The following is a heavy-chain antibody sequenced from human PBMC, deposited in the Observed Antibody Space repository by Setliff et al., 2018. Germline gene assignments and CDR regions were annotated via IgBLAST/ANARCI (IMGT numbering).Heavy chain of an antibody. CDR1: GYSFTDYW. CDR2: IYPGNADT. J-gene: IGHJ5*02. V-gene: IGHV5-51*01. D-gene: IGHD2-21*01. CDR3: ARRGERFFNWFDP. Sequence: PGASLKISCKGSGYSFTDYWIAWVRQTPGKGLEWMGTIYPGNADTRYSPSFQGQVTISTDTSINTAFLQWNNLKASDTAVYYCARRGERFFNWFDPWGQGTLVTVSS.